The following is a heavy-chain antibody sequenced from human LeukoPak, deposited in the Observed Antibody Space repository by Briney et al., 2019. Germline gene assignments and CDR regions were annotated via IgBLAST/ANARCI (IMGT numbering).Heavy chain of an antibody. CDR3: ARVTEAVTTVPHFDY. V-gene: IGHV1-46*01. J-gene: IGHJ4*02. CDR2: INPSGGST. Sequence: ASVKVSCKASGYTFTSYYMHWVRQAPGQGLEWMGIINPSGGSTSYAQKFQGRVTMTRDTSISTAYMELSRLRSDDTAVYYCARVTEAVTTVPHFDYWGQGTLLTVSS. CDR1: GYTFTSYY. D-gene: IGHD4-17*01.